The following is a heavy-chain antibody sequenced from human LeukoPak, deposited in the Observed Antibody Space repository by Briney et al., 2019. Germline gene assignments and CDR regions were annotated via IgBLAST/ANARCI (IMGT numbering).Heavy chain of an antibody. Sequence: PSETLSPTCTVSGGSISSYYWSWIRQPAGKGLEWIGRIYTSGSTNYNPSLKSRVTMSVDTSKNQFSLKLSSVTAADTAVYYCARDLFGYYDSSGYYYFDYWGQGTLVTVSS. CDR2: IYTSGST. CDR1: GGSISSYY. V-gene: IGHV4-4*07. J-gene: IGHJ4*02. D-gene: IGHD3-22*01. CDR3: ARDLFGYYDSSGYYYFDY.